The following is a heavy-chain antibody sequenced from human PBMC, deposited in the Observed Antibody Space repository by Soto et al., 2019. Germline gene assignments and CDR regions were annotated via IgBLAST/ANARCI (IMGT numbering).Heavy chain of an antibody. Sequence: SETLSLTCTVSGGSISSGDYYWSWIRQPPGKGLEWIGYIYYSGSTYYNPSLKSRVTISVDTSKNQFSLKLSSVTAADTAVYYCARAGGSFYYYYGMDVWGQGTTVTVSS. J-gene: IGHJ6*02. CDR2: IYYSGST. CDR3: ARAGGSFYYYYGMDV. CDR1: GGSISSGDYY. D-gene: IGHD1-26*01. V-gene: IGHV4-30-4*01.